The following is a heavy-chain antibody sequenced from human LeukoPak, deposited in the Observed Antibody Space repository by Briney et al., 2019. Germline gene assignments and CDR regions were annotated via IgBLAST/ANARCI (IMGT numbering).Heavy chain of an antibody. CDR2: IYSGGST. CDR3: AREAVPAGVNWFDP. D-gene: IGHD2-2*01. V-gene: IGHV4-4*09. CDR1: GGSLKSHY. J-gene: IGHJ5*02. Sequence: SETLSLTCNVSGGSLKSHYCSWIRQAPGKGLEWIGFIYSGGSTTYNPSLKSRVSISAETSKNQFSLRMTSLTAADTAVYYCAREAVPAGVNWFDPWGQGTLVTVSS.